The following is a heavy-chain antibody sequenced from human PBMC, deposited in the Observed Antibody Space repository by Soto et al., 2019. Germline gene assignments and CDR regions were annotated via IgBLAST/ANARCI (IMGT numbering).Heavy chain of an antibody. V-gene: IGHV1-46*01. D-gene: IGHD1-1*01. CDR3: AYSTGPLGY. CDR1: GYTLTSYY. Sequence: ATRKVSCKASGYTLTSYYMHWLRQAPGQGLEWMGIINPSGGSTSYAQKFQGRVTMTRDTSTSTVYMELSSLRSEDTAVYYCAYSTGPLGYWGQGSLVSVSS. CDR2: INPSGGST. J-gene: IGHJ4*02.